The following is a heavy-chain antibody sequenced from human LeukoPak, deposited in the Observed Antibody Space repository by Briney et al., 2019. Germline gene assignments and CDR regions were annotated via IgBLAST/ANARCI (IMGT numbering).Heavy chain of an antibody. CDR3: AKDRRITMAGTVDYFDY. Sequence: GGSLRLSCAASGFTFNNYAMSWVRQAPGKGLEWVSSISGSGGNTYYADSVKGRFPISRDNSKNTLYLQMNSLRAADTAVYYCAKDRRITMAGTVDYFDYWGQGTLVTVSS. D-gene: IGHD6-19*01. CDR1: GFTFNNYA. CDR2: ISGSGGNT. V-gene: IGHV3-23*01. J-gene: IGHJ4*02.